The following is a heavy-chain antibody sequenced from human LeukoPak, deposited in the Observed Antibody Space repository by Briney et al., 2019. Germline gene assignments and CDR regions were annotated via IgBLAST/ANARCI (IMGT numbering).Heavy chain of an antibody. Sequence: PSETLSLTCTVSGGSISSSGYYWGWVRQPPGKGLEWIGSIHYSGSTYYNPSLKSRLTMSVDTSKNQFSLKLSSVTAADTAVYYCASYCSGGTCYLGFDYWGQGTLVTVSS. D-gene: IGHD2-15*01. J-gene: IGHJ4*02. V-gene: IGHV4-39*01. CDR1: GGSISSSGYY. CDR2: IHYSGST. CDR3: ASYCSGGTCYLGFDY.